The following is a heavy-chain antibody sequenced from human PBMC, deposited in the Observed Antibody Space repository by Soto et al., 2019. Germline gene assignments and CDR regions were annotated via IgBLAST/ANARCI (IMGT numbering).Heavy chain of an antibody. CDR2: ISAYNGNT. Sequence: GASVKVSCKASGYTFTSYGISWVRQAPGQGLEWMGWISAYNGNTNYAQKLQGRVTMTTDTSTSTAYMELRSLRSDDTAVYYCARVPLTIFGVVISPLHFDYWGQGTLVTVSS. V-gene: IGHV1-18*04. CDR1: GYTFTSYG. J-gene: IGHJ4*02. CDR3: ARVPLTIFGVVISPLHFDY. D-gene: IGHD3-3*01.